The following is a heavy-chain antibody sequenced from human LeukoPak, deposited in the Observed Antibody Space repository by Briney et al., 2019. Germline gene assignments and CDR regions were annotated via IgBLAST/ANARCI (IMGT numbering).Heavy chain of an antibody. J-gene: IGHJ6*02. V-gene: IGHV1-8*01. Sequence: ASVKVSCKASGYAFTSYDIDCERQGTGQGLERRGGRNPNSGNTGYAQKFPCRVTMTRNTSISTAYMELSSLRSEDTAVYYCARSEARYFAWLLYGTGRDYCYYYGMDVWGQGTTVTVSS. CDR3: ARSEARYFAWLLYGTGRDYCYYYGMDV. CDR2: RNPNSGNT. D-gene: IGHD3-9*01. CDR1: GYAFTSYD.